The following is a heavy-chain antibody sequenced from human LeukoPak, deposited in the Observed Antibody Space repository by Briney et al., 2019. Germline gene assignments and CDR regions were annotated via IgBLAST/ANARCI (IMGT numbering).Heavy chain of an antibody. CDR3: ARRFGMATILYRQGDFDY. Sequence: SETLSLTCTDSGGSISSSSYYWGWLRHPPGKGLEWIGSIFYSGRIYYHLPLKSRVTISVDTSKNQFSLKLSSVTAADTAVYYCARRFGMATILYRQGDFDYWGQGTLVTVSS. CDR2: IFYSGRI. J-gene: IGHJ4*02. V-gene: IGHV4-39*01. CDR1: GGSISSSSYY. D-gene: IGHD5-24*01.